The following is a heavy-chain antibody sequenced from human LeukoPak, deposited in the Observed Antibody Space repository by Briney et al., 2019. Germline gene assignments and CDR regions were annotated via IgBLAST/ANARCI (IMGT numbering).Heavy chain of an antibody. V-gene: IGHV3-21*01. J-gene: IGHJ4*02. D-gene: IGHD6-19*01. Sequence: GGSLRLSCAASGFTFSSYSMNWVRQAPGKGLERVSPISSSSSYMYYADPVKGRFTISRDNAKNSLYLQMNSLRAEDTAVYYCARDPLYSSGWYAFDYWGQGTLVTVSS. CDR1: GFTFSSYS. CDR2: ISSSSSYM. CDR3: ARDPLYSSGWYAFDY.